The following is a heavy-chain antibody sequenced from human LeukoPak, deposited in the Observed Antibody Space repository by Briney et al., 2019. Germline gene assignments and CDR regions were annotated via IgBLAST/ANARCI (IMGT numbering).Heavy chain of an antibody. J-gene: IGHJ3*02. D-gene: IGHD2-15*01. CDR1: GFTFSSYS. CDR2: ISSSSSYI. Sequence: GGSLRLSCAASGFTFSSYSMNWVRQAPGKGLEWVSSISSSSSYIYYADSVKGRFTISRDNAKNSLYLQMNSLRAEDTAAYYCARVVVVAATFDAFDIWGQGTMVTVSS. V-gene: IGHV3-21*01. CDR3: ARVVVVAATFDAFDI.